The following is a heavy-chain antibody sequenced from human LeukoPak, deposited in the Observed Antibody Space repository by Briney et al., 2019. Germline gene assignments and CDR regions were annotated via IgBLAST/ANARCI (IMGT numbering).Heavy chain of an antibody. Sequence: SVKVSCKASGGTFSSYAISWVRQAPGQGLEWMGGIIPIFGTANYAQKFQGRVTITTDESTSTAYMELSSLRSEDTAVYYCARVGCSSTSCYYYMDVWGKGTTVTVSS. CDR2: IIPIFGTA. J-gene: IGHJ6*03. V-gene: IGHV1-69*05. CDR1: GGTFSSYA. CDR3: ARVGCSSTSCYYYMDV. D-gene: IGHD2-2*01.